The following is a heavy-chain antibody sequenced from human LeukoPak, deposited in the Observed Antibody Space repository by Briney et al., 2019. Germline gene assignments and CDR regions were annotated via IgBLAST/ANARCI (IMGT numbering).Heavy chain of an antibody. CDR2: IYTSGGT. Sequence: GGSLRLSCAASEFTVSSNYMSWVRQAPGEGLEWVSVIYTSGGTYYADSVKGRFTISRDSSKNTLFLQMNSLSAEDTAVYYCARDSSGPRDWGQGTLVTVSS. D-gene: IGHD3-10*01. CDR1: EFTVSSNY. CDR3: ARDSSGPRD. J-gene: IGHJ4*02. V-gene: IGHV3-66*01.